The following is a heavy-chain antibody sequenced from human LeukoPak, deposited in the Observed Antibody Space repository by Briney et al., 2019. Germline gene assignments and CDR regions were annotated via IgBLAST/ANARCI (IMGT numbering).Heavy chain of an antibody. CDR3: AKVKSSTRYGEGAAFDI. Sequence: PGGSLRLSCAASGFTFDDYAMHWVRQAPGKGLEWVSGISWNSGSIGYADSVKGRFTISRDNAKNSLYLQMNSLRAEDMALYYCAKVKSSTRYGEGAAFDIWGQGTMVTVSS. D-gene: IGHD6-13*01. CDR2: ISWNSGSI. J-gene: IGHJ3*02. V-gene: IGHV3-9*03. CDR1: GFTFDDYA.